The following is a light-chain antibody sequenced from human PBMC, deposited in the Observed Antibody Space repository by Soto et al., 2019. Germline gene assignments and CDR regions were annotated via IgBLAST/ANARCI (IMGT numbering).Light chain of an antibody. J-gene: IGKJ1*01. CDR3: QQYGSSPRT. CDR1: QIVTSRY. Sequence: VGMSQSPATLSVSTGERATLSCRASQIVTSRYLAWYQQKPGQPPRLLIYSTSGRATGIPDRFSGSGSGTDFTLTISSLEPEDSAVYYCQQYGSSPRTFGQGTKVHIK. V-gene: IGKV3-20*01. CDR2: STS.